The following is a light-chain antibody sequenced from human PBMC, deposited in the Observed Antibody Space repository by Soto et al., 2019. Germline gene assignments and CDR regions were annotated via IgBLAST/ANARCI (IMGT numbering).Light chain of an antibody. V-gene: IGKV1-5*03. CDR1: QTISSW. J-gene: IGKJ1*01. CDR2: KAS. Sequence: DIQMTQSPSTLSGSVGDRVTITCRASQTISSWLAWYQQKPGKAPKLLIYKASTLKSGVPSRFSGSGYGKELTITIRSLQPDDCATYYCQHYNSYSAAFGQGTKVDSK. CDR3: QHYNSYSAA.